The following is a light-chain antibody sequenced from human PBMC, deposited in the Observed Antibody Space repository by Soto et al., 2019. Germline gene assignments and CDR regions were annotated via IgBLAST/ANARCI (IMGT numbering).Light chain of an antibody. J-gene: IGKJ4*01. Sequence: EIVMTQSPATLSVSPGERATLSCRASQSVSSNLVWYQQKPGQAPRLLIYGASTRVTGIPARFSGSGSVTEFTLTISSLQSEDFAVYYCQQYNSWPPLTFGEGTKVEIK. V-gene: IGKV3-15*01. CDR3: QQYNSWPPLT. CDR2: GAS. CDR1: QSVSSN.